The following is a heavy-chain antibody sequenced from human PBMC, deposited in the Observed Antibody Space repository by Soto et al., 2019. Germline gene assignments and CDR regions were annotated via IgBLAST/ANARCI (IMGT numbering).Heavy chain of an antibody. Sequence: QVQVVQSGAEVKAPGASVKVSCKASGYTFTSYYIHWVRQAPGQGLEWVGIINPSGGSTSYAQKFQGRVTMTRDTSTSTVYMDVSSLRSEDTAMYYCARGAPVSAGGSCSDYWGQGTLVTVSS. CDR3: ARGAPVSAGGSCSDY. V-gene: IGHV1-46*01. CDR1: GYTFTSYY. D-gene: IGHD2-15*01. CDR2: INPSGGST. J-gene: IGHJ4*02.